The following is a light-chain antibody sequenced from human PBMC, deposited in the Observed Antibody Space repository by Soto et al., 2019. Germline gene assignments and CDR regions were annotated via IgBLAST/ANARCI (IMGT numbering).Light chain of an antibody. CDR3: QQYGSSPTWT. J-gene: IGKJ1*01. V-gene: IGKV3-20*01. CDR1: QSVGSSY. CDR2: GAS. Sequence: EIVLTQSPGTLSLSPGERATLSCRASQSVGSSYLAWYQQKPGQAPRLLIYGASSRATGFPDRFSGSGSGTDFALTISRLEPEDFAVYYCQQYGSSPTWTFGQGTKVEL.